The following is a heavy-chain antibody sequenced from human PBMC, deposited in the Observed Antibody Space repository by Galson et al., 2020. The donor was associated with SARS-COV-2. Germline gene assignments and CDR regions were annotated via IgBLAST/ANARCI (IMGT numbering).Heavy chain of an antibody. CDR2: IYYSGTT. D-gene: IGHD4-17*01. CDR3: ARRGGTVTTQHCDL. V-gene: IGHV4-39*01. J-gene: IGHJ2*01. CDR1: GGSISTTSYF. Sequence: SETLSLTCPVSGGSISTTSYFWGWIRQPPGKGLEWIGTIYYSGTTYYNPSLRSRVPISVVTSRNQFSLKLNSVTAADTAVYYCARRGGTVTTQHCDLWGLGTLVTVSS.